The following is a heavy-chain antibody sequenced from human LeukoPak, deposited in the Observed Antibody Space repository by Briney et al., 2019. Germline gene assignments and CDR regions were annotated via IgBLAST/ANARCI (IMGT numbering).Heavy chain of an antibody. CDR2: IYYSGST. CDR1: GGSISSSSYY. V-gene: IGHV4-39*01. Sequence: SETLSLTCTVSGGSISSSSYYWGWIRQPPGKGLEWIGSIYYSGSTYYNPSLKSRVTISVDTSKNQFSLKLSSVTAADTAVYYCDYYDSSGYLYGADYWGQGTLVTV. CDR3: DYYDSSGYLYGADY. D-gene: IGHD3-22*01. J-gene: IGHJ4*02.